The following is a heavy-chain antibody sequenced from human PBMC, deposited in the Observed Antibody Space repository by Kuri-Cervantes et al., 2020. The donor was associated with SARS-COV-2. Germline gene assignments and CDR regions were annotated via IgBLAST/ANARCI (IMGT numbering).Heavy chain of an antibody. CDR2: IYYSGST. D-gene: IGHD5-12*01. V-gene: IGHV4-31*02. CDR3: ARELKGRYSGTFTDY. Sequence: SCTVSGGSISSGNYYWSWIRQHPGKGLEWIGYIYYSGSTYYNPSPKSRVTMSLDTSKNQFSLKLTSVSAADTAVYYCARELKGRYSGTFTDYWGPGTLVTVSS. J-gene: IGHJ4*02. CDR1: GGSISSGNYY.